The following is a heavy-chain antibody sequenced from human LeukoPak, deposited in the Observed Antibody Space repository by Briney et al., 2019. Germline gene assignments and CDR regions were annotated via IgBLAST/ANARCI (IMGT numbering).Heavy chain of an antibody. J-gene: IGHJ4*02. CDR2: IYYSGTT. CDR3: ARGRATSGWTFDY. D-gene: IGHD6-19*01. CDR1: GGSISSSTYY. V-gene: IGHV4-39*07. Sequence: SETLSLTCTVSGGSISSSTYYWGWIRQPPGKGLEWIGSIYYSGTTHYNPSLESRVTMSVDTSKNQFSLNLSSVTAADTAVYYCARGRATSGWTFDYWGQGTLLTVSS.